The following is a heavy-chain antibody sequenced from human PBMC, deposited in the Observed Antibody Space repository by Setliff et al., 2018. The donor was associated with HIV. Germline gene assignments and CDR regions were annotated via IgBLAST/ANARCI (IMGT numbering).Heavy chain of an antibody. J-gene: IGHJ5*02. D-gene: IGHD3-3*01. CDR1: GASISDSKYY. Sequence: SETLSLTCTVXGASISDSKYYWGWIRKPPGKGLXWIGNIHYSGTTNSNPSLRCRVTISIDTSXXQFSLKLSSVTAADTAVYYCARQRGGRVTIFGVSGGWFXPWGQG. V-gene: IGHV4-39*01. CDR3: ARQRGGRVTIFGVSGGWFXP. CDR2: IHYSGTT.